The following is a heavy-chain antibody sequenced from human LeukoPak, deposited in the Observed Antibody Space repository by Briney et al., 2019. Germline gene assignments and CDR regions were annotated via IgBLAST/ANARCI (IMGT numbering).Heavy chain of an antibody. CDR2: MNPNSGHA. J-gene: IGHJ4*02. V-gene: IGHV1-8*01. Sequence: GASVKVSCKASGYTFTSYDINWVRQATGQGLEWMGWMNPNSGHAGYAQKFQGRVTMTRNTSISTVYMELSSLRSEDTAVYYCAREGTMIAEGVFDYWGQGTLVTVSS. D-gene: IGHD3-22*01. CDR3: AREGTMIAEGVFDY. CDR1: GYTFTSYD.